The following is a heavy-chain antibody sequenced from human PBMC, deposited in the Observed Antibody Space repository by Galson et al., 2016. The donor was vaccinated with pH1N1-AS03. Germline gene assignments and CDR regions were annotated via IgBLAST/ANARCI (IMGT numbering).Heavy chain of an antibody. CDR2: IDPSGGST. V-gene: IGHV1-46*01. CDR3: ARDRYRDSSRDFYESVY. D-gene: IGHD2/OR15-2a*01. CDR1: GYTFSTYS. Sequence: SCKASGYTFSTYSLHWVRQAPGQGLEWMGKIDPSGGSTTYAQKFQGRVTMTRDTSTSTVYMDLSSLKSDDTAVYYCARDRYRDSSRDFYESVYWGQGTLVTVSS. J-gene: IGHJ4*02.